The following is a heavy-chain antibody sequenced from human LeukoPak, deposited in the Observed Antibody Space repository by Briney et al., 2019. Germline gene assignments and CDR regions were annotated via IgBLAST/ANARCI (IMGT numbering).Heavy chain of an antibody. J-gene: IGHJ4*02. CDR1: GFTFSSYA. CDR3: AKGGSELRYFDWLLEYDY. CDR2: ISGSGGST. V-gene: IGHV3-23*01. Sequence: PGGSLRLSCAASGFTFSSYAMSWVRQAPGEGLEWVSAISGSGGSTYYADSVKGRFTISRDNSKNTLNLQMNSLRAEDTAVYYCAKGGSELRYFDWLLEYDYWGQGTLVTVSS. D-gene: IGHD3-9*01.